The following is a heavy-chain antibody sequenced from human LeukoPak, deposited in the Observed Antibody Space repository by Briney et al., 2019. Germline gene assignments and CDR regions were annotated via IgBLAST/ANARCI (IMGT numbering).Heavy chain of an antibody. CDR2: IYPGDSDT. CDR1: GYSFSSYW. D-gene: IGHD2-15*01. J-gene: IGHJ4*02. CDR3: ARLKPYCSGGSCYLHEFDY. Sequence: GESLKISCKGCGYSFSSYWIGWVRQMPGKGLEWMGIIYPGDSDTRYSPSFQGQVAISADKSISTAYLQWSSLKASDTAMYYCARLKPYCSGGSCYLHEFDYWGQGTLVTVSS. V-gene: IGHV5-51*01.